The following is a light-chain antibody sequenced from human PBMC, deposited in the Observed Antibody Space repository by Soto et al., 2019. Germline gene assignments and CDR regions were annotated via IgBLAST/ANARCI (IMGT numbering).Light chain of an antibody. CDR3: KQKKSSPGT. Sequence: DIQMTQSPSTLSASVGDRVTITCRASQSISSWLAWYQQKPGKAPKLLIYDASSLESGVPSRFSGSGSGTEFPLTKSSLQPVDFETYDGKQKKSSPGTSGKGTKVKF. J-gene: IGKJ1*01. V-gene: IGKV1-5*01. CDR1: QSISSW. CDR2: DAS.